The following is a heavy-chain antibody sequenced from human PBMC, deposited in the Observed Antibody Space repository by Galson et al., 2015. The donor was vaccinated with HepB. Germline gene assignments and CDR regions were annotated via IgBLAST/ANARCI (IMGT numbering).Heavy chain of an antibody. J-gene: IGHJ6*02. CDR3: ARYSYGFTQWGMDV. CDR1: GYTFTGYY. V-gene: IGHV1-2*04. CDR2: INPNSGGT. D-gene: IGHD3-10*01. Sequence: SVKVSCKASGYTFTGYYMHWARQAPGQGLEWMGWINPNSGGTNYAQKFQGWVTMTRDASISTAYMELGRLRSDDTAVYYCARYSYGFTQWGMDVWGQGTTVTVSS.